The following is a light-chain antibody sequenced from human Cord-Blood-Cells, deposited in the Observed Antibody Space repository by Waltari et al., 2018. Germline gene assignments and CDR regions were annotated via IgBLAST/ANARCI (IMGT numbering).Light chain of an antibody. V-gene: IGLV2-8*01. J-gene: IGLJ1*01. CDR2: EVS. CDR3: SSYAGSNNYV. Sequence: QSALTQPPSASGSPGQSVTISCTGTSSDVGGYNSVSWYQQHPGKAPKLMIYEVSKRHSGVPDRCSGSKSGNTASLTVSGLQAEDEADYYCSSYAGSNNYVFGTGTKVTVL. CDR1: SSDVGGYNS.